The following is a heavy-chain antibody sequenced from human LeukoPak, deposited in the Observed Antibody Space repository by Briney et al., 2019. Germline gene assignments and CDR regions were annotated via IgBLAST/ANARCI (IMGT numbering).Heavy chain of an antibody. CDR3: ARHGSSYSLDY. V-gene: IGHV4-59*08. D-gene: IGHD3-10*01. Sequence: PSETLSLTCTVSGGSISSYYWSWIRQPPGKGLEGIGFLYYSGSTDYIPSLKSRVTISVDTSRNQFSLKLNSVTAADTAVYYCARHGSSYSLDYWGQGTLVTGSS. CDR1: GGSISSYY. J-gene: IGHJ4*02. CDR2: LYYSGST.